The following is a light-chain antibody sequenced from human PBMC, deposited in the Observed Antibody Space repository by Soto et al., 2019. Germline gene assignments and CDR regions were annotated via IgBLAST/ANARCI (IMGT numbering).Light chain of an antibody. CDR3: QQRSNWPT. J-gene: IGKJ1*01. CDR2: DAS. CDR1: QSVRNNY. V-gene: IGKV3D-20*02. Sequence: EIVLTQSPGTLSLSPGERATLSCRASQSVRNNYLAWYQQKPGQAPRLLIYDASSRATGIPDRFSGGGSGTDFTLTISSLEPEDFAVYYCQQRSNWPTFGQGTKVDIK.